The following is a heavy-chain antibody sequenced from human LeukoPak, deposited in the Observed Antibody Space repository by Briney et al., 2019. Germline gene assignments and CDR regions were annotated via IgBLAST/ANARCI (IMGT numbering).Heavy chain of an antibody. CDR3: ARITRWGSGWESDY. D-gene: IGHD6-19*01. Sequence: GGSLRLSCAASGFTFSSHSMNWVRQAPGEGLEWVSFISSSSSYIHYADSVKGRFTISRDNAKNSLYLQMNSLRAEDTAVYYCARITRWGSGWESDYWGQGTLVTVSS. CDR1: GFTFSSHS. J-gene: IGHJ4*02. V-gene: IGHV3-21*01. CDR2: ISSSSSYI.